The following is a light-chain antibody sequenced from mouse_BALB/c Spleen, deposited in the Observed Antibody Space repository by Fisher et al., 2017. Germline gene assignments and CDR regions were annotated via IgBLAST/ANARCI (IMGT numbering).Light chain of an antibody. CDR2: STS. V-gene: IGKV4-57-1*01. Sequence: DIVITQTTAIMSASPGEKVTITCRASSSVSSSYLHWYQQKSGASPKLWIYSTSNLASGVPARFSGSGSGTSYSLTISSVEAEDAATYYCQQYSGYPYTFGGGTKLEIK. J-gene: IGKJ2*01. CDR1: SSVSSSY. CDR3: QQYSGYPYT.